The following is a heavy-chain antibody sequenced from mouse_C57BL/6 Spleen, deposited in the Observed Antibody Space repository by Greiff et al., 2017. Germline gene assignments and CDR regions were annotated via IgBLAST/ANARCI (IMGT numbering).Heavy chain of an antibody. J-gene: IGHJ4*01. Sequence: QVQLQQPGAELVKPGASVKMSCKASGYTFTSYWITWVKQRPGQGLAWIGDIYPGSGSTNYNEKFKSKATLTVDTSSSTAYMQLSGLTSEDSAGYYCARRGGYPYAMDYWGQGTSVTVSS. CDR3: ARRGGYPYAMDY. CDR2: IYPGSGST. V-gene: IGHV1-55*01. CDR1: GYTFTSYW.